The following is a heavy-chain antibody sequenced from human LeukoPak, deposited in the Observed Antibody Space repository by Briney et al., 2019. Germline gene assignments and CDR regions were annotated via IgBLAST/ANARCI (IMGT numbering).Heavy chain of an antibody. Sequence: PGGTLRLSCAASGFTFSSYGMNWVRQAPGKGLEWVSGISGSGGSIYYADSVKGRFTISRDNSKNTLYLQMNSLRAEDTAVYYCAKGSRIYGSGSYLHYFDYWGQGTLVTVSS. CDR3: AKGSRIYGSGSYLHYFDY. J-gene: IGHJ4*02. D-gene: IGHD3-10*01. CDR2: ISGSGGSI. CDR1: GFTFSSYG. V-gene: IGHV3-23*01.